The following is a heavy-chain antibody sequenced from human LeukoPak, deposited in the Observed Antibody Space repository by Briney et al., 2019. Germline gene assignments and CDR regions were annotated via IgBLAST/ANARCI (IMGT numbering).Heavy chain of an antibody. CDR2: ISYDGSNK. CDR1: GFTFSRYA. V-gene: IGHV3-30*04. J-gene: IGHJ4*02. CDR3: AKRGVVIRVILVGFHKEAYYFDS. Sequence: GGSLRLSCAASGFTFSRYAMHWVRQAPGKGLEWLALISYDGSNKYYADSVKGRFTISRDNAKNTLYLQMNSLRAEDTAVYFCAKRGVVIRVILVGFHKEAYYFDSWGQGALVTVSS. D-gene: IGHD3-10*01.